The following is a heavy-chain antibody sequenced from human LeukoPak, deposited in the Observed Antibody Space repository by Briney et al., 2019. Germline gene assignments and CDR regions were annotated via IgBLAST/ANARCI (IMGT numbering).Heavy chain of an antibody. J-gene: IGHJ4*02. CDR3: ARGPGIAVAGTGNFDY. V-gene: IGHV4-34*01. Sequence: SETLSLTCAVYGGSFSGYYWSWIRQPPRKELEWIGEINHSGSTKYNPSLKSRVTISVDTSKNQFSLKLSSVTAADTAVYYCARGPGIAVAGTGNFDYWGQGTLVTVSS. CDR2: INHSGST. CDR1: GGSFSGYY. D-gene: IGHD6-19*01.